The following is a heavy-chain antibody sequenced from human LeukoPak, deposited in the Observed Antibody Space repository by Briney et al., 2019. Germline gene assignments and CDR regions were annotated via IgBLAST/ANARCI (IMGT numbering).Heavy chain of an antibody. CDR3: AFCSGYYYSFDY. CDR1: GGSISSSSYY. V-gene: IGHV4-39*01. Sequence: PSETLPLTCTVSGGSISSSSYYWGWIRQPPGKGLEWIGSIYYSGSTYYNPSLKSRVTISVDTSKNQFSLKLSSVTAADTAVYYCAFCSGYYYSFDYWGQGTLVTVSS. CDR2: IYYSGST. D-gene: IGHD3-22*01. J-gene: IGHJ4*02.